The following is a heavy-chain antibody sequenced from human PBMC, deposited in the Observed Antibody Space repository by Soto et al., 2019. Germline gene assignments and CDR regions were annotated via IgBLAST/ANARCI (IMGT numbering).Heavy chain of an antibody. J-gene: IGHJ4*02. CDR1: GGSVSSGSYY. D-gene: IGHD2-8*02. CDR3: ARDKITGLFDY. V-gene: IGHV4-61*01. CDR2: IYSSGST. Sequence: SETLSLTCTVSGGSVSSGSYYWSWIRQPPGKGLEWIGYIYSSGSTSYNPSLKSQVTISVDTSKNQFSLKLSSVTAADTAVYYCARDKITGLFDYWGQGTLVTVSS.